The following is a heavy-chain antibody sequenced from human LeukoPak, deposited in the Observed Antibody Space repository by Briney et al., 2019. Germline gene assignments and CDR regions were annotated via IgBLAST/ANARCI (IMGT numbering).Heavy chain of an antibody. CDR1: GYTFTGYY. D-gene: IGHD3-3*01. Sequence: ASVKVSCKASGYTFTGYYMHWVRQAPGQGLEWMGWINPNSGGTNYAQKFQGRVTMTRGTSISTAYMELSRLRSDDTAVYYCARDHADYDFWSGYLHFDYWGQGTLVTVSS. CDR3: ARDHADYDFWSGYLHFDY. J-gene: IGHJ4*02. CDR2: INPNSGGT. V-gene: IGHV1-2*02.